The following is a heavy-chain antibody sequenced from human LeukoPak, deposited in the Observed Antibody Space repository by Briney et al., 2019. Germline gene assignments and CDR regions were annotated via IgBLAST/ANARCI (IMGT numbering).Heavy chain of an antibody. D-gene: IGHD5-12*01. Sequence: GGSLRLSCAASGFTFSNYWMTWVRQAPGKGLEWVAHINQDGSEEHYMESAKAGFTISRDNAKNSLSLQMNSLRAEDKAVSYCVRDGGVSGYDLLDYWGQGTLVTVSS. CDR2: INQDGSEE. CDR3: VRDGGVSGYDLLDY. CDR1: GFTFSNYW. V-gene: IGHV3-7*01. J-gene: IGHJ4*02.